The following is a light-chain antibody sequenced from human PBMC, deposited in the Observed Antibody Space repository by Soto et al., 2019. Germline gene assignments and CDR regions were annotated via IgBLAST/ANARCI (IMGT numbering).Light chain of an antibody. Sequence: DIQMTRSPSSLSASVGDRVTITCRASQDISNYLAWYQQKPGEVPKLLIYAASTLQKGVQSRFSGGGSGTLFTLTISSLQPDDVATYYCQKYNSAPKTFGRGTRLEIK. CDR2: AAS. CDR3: QKYNSAPKT. J-gene: IGKJ2*01. CDR1: QDISNY. V-gene: IGKV1-27*01.